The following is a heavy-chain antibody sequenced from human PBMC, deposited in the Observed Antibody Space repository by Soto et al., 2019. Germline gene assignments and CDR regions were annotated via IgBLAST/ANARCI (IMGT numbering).Heavy chain of an antibody. J-gene: IGHJ4*02. D-gene: IGHD6-13*01. CDR2: INPSGGST. Sequence: ASVKVSCKASGYTFTSYGISWVRQAPGQGLEWMGIINPSGGSTSYAQKFQGRVTMTRDTSTSTVYMELSSLRSEDTAVYYCARVSAAAAVNFDYWGQGTLVTVSS. CDR3: ARVSAAAAVNFDY. V-gene: IGHV1-46*01. CDR1: GYTFTSYG.